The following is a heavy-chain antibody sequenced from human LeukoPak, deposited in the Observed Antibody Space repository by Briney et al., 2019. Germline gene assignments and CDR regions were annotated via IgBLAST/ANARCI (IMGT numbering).Heavy chain of an antibody. V-gene: IGHV1-69*06. Sequence: GASVKVSCKASGGTFSSYAISWVRQAPGQGLEWMGGIIPIFGTANYAQKFQGRVTITADKSTSTAYMELSSLRSEDTAVYYCARGGYYDSSGYYRWSYYYYYMDVWGKGTTVTVSS. CDR3: ARGGYYDSSGYYRWSYYYYYMDV. J-gene: IGHJ6*03. CDR1: GGTFSSYA. CDR2: IIPIFGTA. D-gene: IGHD3-22*01.